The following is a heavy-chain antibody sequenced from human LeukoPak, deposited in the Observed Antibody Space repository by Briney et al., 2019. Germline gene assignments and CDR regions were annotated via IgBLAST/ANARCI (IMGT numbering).Heavy chain of an antibody. J-gene: IGHJ5*02. CDR3: ATSGGPIAAGENWFDP. CDR1: GGTFSSYA. CDR2: IIPIFGTA. V-gene: IGHV1-69*13. D-gene: IGHD6-13*01. Sequence: SVKVSCKASGGTFSSYAISWVRQAPGQGLEWMGGIIPIFGTANYAQKFQGRVTITADESTSTAYMELSSLRSEDTAVYYCATSGGPIAAGENWFDPGAREPWSPSPQ.